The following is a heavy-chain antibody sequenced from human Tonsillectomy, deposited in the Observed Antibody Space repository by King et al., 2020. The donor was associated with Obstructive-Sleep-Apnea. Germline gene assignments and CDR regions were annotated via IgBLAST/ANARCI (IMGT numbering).Heavy chain of an antibody. D-gene: IGHD4-23*01. CDR1: GFTFSTYD. J-gene: IGHJ2*01. CDR2: ISGNGGST. Sequence: VQLVESGGGLVQPGGSLRLSCAASGFTFSTYDMSWVRQAPGKGLEWVSDISGNGGSTYYADSVKGRFTISRDNSKNTLYLQMSSLSAEDTAVYYCAKGGFIVRWARGAYFDLWGRGTLVTVSS. CDR3: AKGGFIVRWARGAYFDL. V-gene: IGHV3-23*04.